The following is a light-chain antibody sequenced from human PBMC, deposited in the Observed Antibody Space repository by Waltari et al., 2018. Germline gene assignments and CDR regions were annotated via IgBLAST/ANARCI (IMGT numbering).Light chain of an antibody. CDR2: KVS. Sequence: DVVMTQSPLSLLVTLGQPASLSCRSSQSLVHSDGKTYLNWFHQRPGQSPRRLIYKVSNRDSGVPDRFSGSGSGTEFTLNINRVEAEDVGVYYCMQGTHWPWTFGQGTKVEIK. J-gene: IGKJ1*01. CDR1: QSLVHSDGKTY. V-gene: IGKV2-30*02. CDR3: MQGTHWPWT.